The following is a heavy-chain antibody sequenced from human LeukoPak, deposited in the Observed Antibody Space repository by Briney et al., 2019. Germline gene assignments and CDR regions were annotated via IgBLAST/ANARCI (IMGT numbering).Heavy chain of an antibody. CDR3: ATDAGTYYYDSSGYPLGY. J-gene: IGHJ4*02. V-gene: IGHV1-24*01. Sequence: GASVKVSCKASGYTFTSYHMHWVRQAPGKGLEWMGGFDPEDGETIYAQKFQGRVTMTEDTSTDTAYMELSSLRSEDTAVYYCATDAGTYYYDSSGYPLGYWGQGTLVTVSS. CDR1: GYTFTSYH. CDR2: FDPEDGET. D-gene: IGHD3-22*01.